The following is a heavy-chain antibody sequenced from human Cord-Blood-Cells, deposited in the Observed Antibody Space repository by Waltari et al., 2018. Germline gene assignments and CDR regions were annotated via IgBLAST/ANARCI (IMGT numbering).Heavy chain of an antibody. CDR3: ANTARGYSYGYPDY. V-gene: IGHV3-30*18. Sequence: QVQLVESVGGVVQPGRSLRLSCAASGFTFSSYGMHWVRQAPGKGLEWVAVISYDGSNKYYADSVKGRFTISRDNSKNTLYLQMNSLRAEDTAVYYCANTARGYSYGYPDYWGQGTLVTVSS. J-gene: IGHJ4*02. CDR2: ISYDGSNK. CDR1: GFTFSSYG. D-gene: IGHD5-18*01.